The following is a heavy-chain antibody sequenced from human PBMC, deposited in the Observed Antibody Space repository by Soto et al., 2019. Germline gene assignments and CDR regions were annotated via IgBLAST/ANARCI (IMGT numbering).Heavy chain of an antibody. CDR3: ARVRYFDWLLYY. CDR2: IWYDGSNK. D-gene: IGHD3-9*01. Sequence: QVQLAESEGGVVQPGRSLRLSCAASGFTFSSYGMHWVRQAPGKGLEWVAVIWYDGSNKYYADSVKGRFTISRDNSKNTLYLQMNSLRAEDTAVYYCARVRYFDWLLYYWGQGTLVTVSS. CDR1: GFTFSSYG. J-gene: IGHJ4*02. V-gene: IGHV3-33*01.